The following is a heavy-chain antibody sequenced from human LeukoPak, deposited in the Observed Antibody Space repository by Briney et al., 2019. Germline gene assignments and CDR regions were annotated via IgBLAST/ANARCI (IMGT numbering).Heavy chain of an antibody. CDR2: IWYDGSNK. CDR1: GFTFSSYG. Sequence: PGRSLRLSCAASGFTFSSYGMHWVRQAPGKGLEWVAVIWYDGSNKYYADSVKGRFTIFRDNSKNTLYLQMNSLRAEDTAVYYCARARYYGSEYYFDYWGQGTLVTVSS. J-gene: IGHJ4*02. D-gene: IGHD3-10*01. CDR3: ARARYYGSEYYFDY. V-gene: IGHV3-33*01.